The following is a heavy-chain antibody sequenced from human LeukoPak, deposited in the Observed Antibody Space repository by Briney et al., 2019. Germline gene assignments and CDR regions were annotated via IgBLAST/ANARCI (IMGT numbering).Heavy chain of an antibody. CDR2: IYYSGST. CDR1: GGSISSYY. V-gene: IGHV4-59*12. Sequence: PSETLSLTCTVSGGSISSYYWSWIRQPPGKGLEWIGYIYYSGSTNYNPSLKSRVTISVDTSKNQFSLKVSSVTAADTAVYYCARDRYKWNYGSYYSYMDVWGKGTTVTISS. J-gene: IGHJ6*03. CDR3: ARDRYKWNYGSYYSYMDV. D-gene: IGHD1-7*01.